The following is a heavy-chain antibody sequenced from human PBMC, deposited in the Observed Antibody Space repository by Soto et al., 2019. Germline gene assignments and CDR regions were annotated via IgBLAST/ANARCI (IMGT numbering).Heavy chain of an antibody. D-gene: IGHD4-17*01. CDR3: ARDMTTVSTGHDAFDI. CDR2: ISAYNGNT. Sequence: ASVKVSCKASGYTFTSYGISWVRQAPRQGLEWMGWISAYNGNTNYAQKLQGRVTMTTDTSTSTAYMELRSLRSDDTAVYYCARDMTTVSTGHDAFDIWGQGTMVTV. J-gene: IGHJ3*02. V-gene: IGHV1-18*01. CDR1: GYTFTSYG.